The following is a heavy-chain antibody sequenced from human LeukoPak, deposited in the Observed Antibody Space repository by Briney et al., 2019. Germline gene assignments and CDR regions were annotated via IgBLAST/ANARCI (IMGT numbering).Heavy chain of an antibody. D-gene: IGHD6-13*01. CDR2: IVVGSGNT. J-gene: IGHJ4*02. CDR1: GFTFTSSA. Sequence: TSVKVSCKASGFTFTSSAMQWVRQARGQRLEWVGWIVVGSGNTNYAQKFQERVTITRDMSTSTAYMELSSLRSEDTAVYYCAVSGMAAAGKGEVGFDYWGQGTLVTVSS. CDR3: AVSGMAAAGKGEVGFDY. V-gene: IGHV1-58*02.